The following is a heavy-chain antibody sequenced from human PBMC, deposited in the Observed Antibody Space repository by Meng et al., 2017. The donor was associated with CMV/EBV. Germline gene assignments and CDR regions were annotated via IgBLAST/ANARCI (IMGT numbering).Heavy chain of an antibody. V-gene: IGHV1-2*02. J-gene: IGHJ1*01. D-gene: IGHD2-2*01. CDR1: GYTFTGYY. CDR2: INPNSGGT. CDR3: ARFVGYCSSTSCYPKRGLLSY. Sequence: ASVKVSCKASGYTFTGYYMHWVRQAPGQGLEWMGWINPNSGGTNYAQKFQGRVTMTRDTSISTAYMELSRLRSDDTAVYYCARFVGYCSSTSCYPKRGLLSYLGHGTLLTVSS.